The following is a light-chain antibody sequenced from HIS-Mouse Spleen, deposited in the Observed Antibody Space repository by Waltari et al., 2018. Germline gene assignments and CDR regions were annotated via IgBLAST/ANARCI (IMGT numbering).Light chain of an antibody. V-gene: IGLV1-44*01. CDR3: AAWDDSLNGPV. J-gene: IGLJ2*01. CDR2: SNN. Sequence: QSVLTQPPSASGTPGQRVTISCSGSSSNIGSNTVKWYQQLPGKAPKLLIYSNNQRPSGVPDRFSGSKSGTSASLAISGLQSEDEADYYCAAWDDSLNGPVFGGGTKLTVL. CDR1: SSNIGSNT.